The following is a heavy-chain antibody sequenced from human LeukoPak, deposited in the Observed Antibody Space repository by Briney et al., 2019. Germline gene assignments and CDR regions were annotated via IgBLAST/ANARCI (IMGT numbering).Heavy chain of an antibody. D-gene: IGHD5-24*01. Sequence: GGSLRLSCAASGVTFSGSGVHWVRQASGKGLEWVGRIRSKANSYATAFPASVKGRFTISRDDSKNTAYLQMNSLRSEDTAVYYCARARVGYNTVNFDYWGQGTLVTVSS. CDR3: ARARVGYNTVNFDY. CDR2: IRSKANSYAT. J-gene: IGHJ4*02. CDR1: GVTFSGSG. V-gene: IGHV3-73*01.